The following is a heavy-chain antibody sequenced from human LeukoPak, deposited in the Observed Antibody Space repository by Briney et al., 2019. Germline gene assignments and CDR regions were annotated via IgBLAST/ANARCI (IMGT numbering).Heavy chain of an antibody. CDR1: GYSISSGYY. J-gene: IGHJ4*02. CDR3: ARPGRYYDTTDFDY. CDR2: IYHSGST. Sequence: PSETLSLTCAVSGYSISSGYYWGWIRQPPGKGLEWIGSIYHSGSTYYNPSLKSRVTISVDTSKNQFSPKLSSVTAADTAVYYCARPGRYYDTTDFDYWGQGTLVTVSS. V-gene: IGHV4-38-2*01. D-gene: IGHD3-22*01.